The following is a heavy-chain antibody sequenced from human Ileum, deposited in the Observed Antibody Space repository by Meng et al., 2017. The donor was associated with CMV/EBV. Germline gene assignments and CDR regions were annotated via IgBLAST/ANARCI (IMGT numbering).Heavy chain of an antibody. V-gene: IGHV4-34*01. D-gene: IGHD3-10*01. J-gene: IGHJ4*02. CDR3: ARGLASGWPDY. CDR2: ITHSGRT. CDR1: GGSFTGYY. Sequence: QVPLQQWGAGLLKPSETLSLTCAVFGGSFTGYYWSWFRQSPGKGLEWIGEITHSGRTSYNLSLKSRVTISVDMSKYQFSLKLTSVTAADTAIYYCARGLASGWPDYWGQGTLVTVFS.